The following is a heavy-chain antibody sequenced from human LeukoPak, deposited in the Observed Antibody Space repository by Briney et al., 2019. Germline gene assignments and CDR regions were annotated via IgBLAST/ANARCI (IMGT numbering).Heavy chain of an antibody. CDR2: IKSKTDGGTT. V-gene: IGHV3-15*01. CDR1: GFTFRNAW. Sequence: GGSLRLSCAASGFTFRNAWMSWHRQAPGKGLEWVGRIKSKTDGGTTDYAAPVKGRFTISRDDSKNTLYLQMNSLKTEATAIYSCTKTYYYGSGRLDYWGQGTLVTVSS. CDR3: TKTYYYGSGRLDY. J-gene: IGHJ4*02. D-gene: IGHD3-10*01.